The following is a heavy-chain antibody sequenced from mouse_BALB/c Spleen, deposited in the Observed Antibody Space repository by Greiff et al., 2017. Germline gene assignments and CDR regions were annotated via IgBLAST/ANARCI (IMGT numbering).Heavy chain of an antibody. V-gene: IGHV1-4*01. D-gene: IGHD2-1*01. CDR3: ARGGVGNSWFAY. J-gene: IGHJ3*01. CDR1: GYTFTSYT. CDR2: INPSSGYT. Sequence: QVQLKQSGAELARPGASVKMSCKASGYTFTSYTMHWVKQRPGQGLEWIGYINPSSGYTNYNQKFKDKATLTADKSSSTAYMQLSSLTSEDSAVYYCARGGVGNSWFAYWGQGTLVTVSA.